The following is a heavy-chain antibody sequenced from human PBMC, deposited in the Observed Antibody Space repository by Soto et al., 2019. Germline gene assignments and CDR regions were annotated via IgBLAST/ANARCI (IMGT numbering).Heavy chain of an antibody. D-gene: IGHD2-15*01. V-gene: IGHV4-4*02. CDR3: ARVGSGYCTDGSCYWFDP. CDR2: IYHSGNT. CDR1: GGSISSSNW. J-gene: IGHJ5*02. Sequence: QVQLQESGPGLVKPSGTLSLTCAVSGGSISSSNWWSWVRQPPGKGLEWIGEIYHSGNTNYNPSLKSRVTISVDKSKNQFSLNLSSVTAADTAMYYCARVGSGYCTDGSCYWFDPWGQGTLVTVSS.